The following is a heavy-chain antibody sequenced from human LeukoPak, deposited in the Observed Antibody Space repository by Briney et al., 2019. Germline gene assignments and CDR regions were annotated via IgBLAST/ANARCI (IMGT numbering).Heavy chain of an antibody. CDR1: GYTFSSYY. CDR2: IIPSDGFT. Sequence: ASVKVSCKASGYTFSSYYVHWVRQAPGQGLEWMGMIIPSDGFTSYAQKLQGRVTMTTDTSTSTAYMALRSLRSDDTAVYYCAREGSPYYYYYMDVWGKGTTVTVSS. D-gene: IGHD2-15*01. J-gene: IGHJ6*03. CDR3: AREGSPYYYYYMDV. V-gene: IGHV1-46*01.